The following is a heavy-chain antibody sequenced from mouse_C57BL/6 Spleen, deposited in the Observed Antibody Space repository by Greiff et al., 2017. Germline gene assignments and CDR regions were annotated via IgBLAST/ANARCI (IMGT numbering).Heavy chain of an antibody. CDR3: AAYYSNYEGFDY. V-gene: IGHV1-80*01. J-gene: IGHJ2*01. CDR2: IYPGDGDT. D-gene: IGHD2-5*01. CDR1: GYAFSSYW. Sequence: VQLQQSGAELVKPGASVKISCKASGYAFSSYWMNWVKQRPGKGLEWIGQIYPGDGDTNYNGKFKGKATLTAAKSSSTAYMQLSSLTSEDSAVYYCAAYYSNYEGFDYWGQGTTLTVSS.